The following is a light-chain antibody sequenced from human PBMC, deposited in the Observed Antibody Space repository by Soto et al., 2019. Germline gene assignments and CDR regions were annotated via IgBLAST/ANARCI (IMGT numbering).Light chain of an antibody. CDR3: QQYNNWPRA. Sequence: EILMTQSPATLSVSPGERVTLSCRASLTISSNLAWYQQKPGQAPRLLIYGSSIRATGISARFSGSGSGTEFTLTISSLQSEDLAVYYCQQYNNWPRAFGQGTKV. CDR1: LTISSN. CDR2: GSS. J-gene: IGKJ1*01. V-gene: IGKV3-15*01.